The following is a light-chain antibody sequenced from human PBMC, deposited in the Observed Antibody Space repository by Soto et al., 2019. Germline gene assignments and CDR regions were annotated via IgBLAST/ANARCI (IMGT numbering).Light chain of an antibody. CDR1: SSDVGGYNF. CDR2: DVT. J-gene: IGLJ2*01. V-gene: IGLV2-14*03. Sequence: QSVLTQPASMSGSPGQSITISCTGTSSDVGGYNFVSWYQQHPGKAPKLMIFDVTNRPSGLSNRFSGSKSGNTASLTISGLQSEDEADYYCSSYTSSSTVIFGGGTKVTVL. CDR3: SSYTSSSTVI.